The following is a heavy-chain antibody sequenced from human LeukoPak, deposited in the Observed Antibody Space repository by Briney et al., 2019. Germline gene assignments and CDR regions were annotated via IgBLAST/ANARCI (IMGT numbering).Heavy chain of an antibody. D-gene: IGHD5-18*01. CDR3: ARGWESRGYSYPDAFDI. J-gene: IGHJ3*02. V-gene: IGHV3-30-3*01. Sequence: PGGSLRLSCAASGFTFSSYAMHWVRQAPGKGLEWVAVISYDGSNKYYADSVEGRFTISRDNSKNTLYLQMNSLRAEDTAVYYCARGWESRGYSYPDAFDIWGQGTMVTVSS. CDR2: ISYDGSNK. CDR1: GFTFSSYA.